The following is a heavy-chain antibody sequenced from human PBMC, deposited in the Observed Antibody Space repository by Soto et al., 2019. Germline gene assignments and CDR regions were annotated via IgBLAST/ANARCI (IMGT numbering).Heavy chain of an antibody. Sequence: LRLSCAASGFTFSSYGMNWVRQAPGKGLEWVAVISYDGSNKYYADSVKGRFTISRDNSKNTLYLQMNSLRAEDTAVYYCAKGDPQLGVTTWYYYYYYMDVWGKGTTVTVSS. CDR2: ISYDGSNK. J-gene: IGHJ6*03. CDR1: GFTFSSYG. V-gene: IGHV3-30*18. CDR3: AKGDPQLGVTTWYYYYYYMDV. D-gene: IGHD4-17*01.